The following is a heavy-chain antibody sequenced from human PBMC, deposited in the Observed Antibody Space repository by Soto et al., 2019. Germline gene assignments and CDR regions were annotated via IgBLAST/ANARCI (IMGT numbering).Heavy chain of an antibody. CDR1: GGSISSGDYY. CDR2: IYYSGST. V-gene: IGHV4-30-4*01. D-gene: IGHD6-6*01. Sequence: QVQLQESGPGLVKPSQTLSLTCTVSGGSISSGDYYWSWIRQPPGKGLEWIGYIYYSGSTYYNPSLKSRVTISVDTSKNQFSLKLSSVTAADTAVYYCARGEYSRLWGMEVGYYGMDVWGQGTTVTVSS. J-gene: IGHJ6*02. CDR3: ARGEYSRLWGMEVGYYGMDV.